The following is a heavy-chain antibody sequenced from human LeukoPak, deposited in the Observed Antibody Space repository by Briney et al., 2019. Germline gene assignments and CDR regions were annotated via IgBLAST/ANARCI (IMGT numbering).Heavy chain of an antibody. CDR3: VRLYYYDSSLPPL. J-gene: IGHJ4*02. D-gene: IGHD3-22*01. V-gene: IGHV4-39*01. CDR1: GGYISSSNYY. CDR2: IYYTGNT. Sequence: PSETLPLTCTVSGGYISSSNYYWGRIRQPPGKGLYGIGNIYYTGNTYYNPSLYGRVTISTDTSNIQFSLELSSVTAADKAVYYCVRLYYYDSSLPPLWGQGTLVIVSP.